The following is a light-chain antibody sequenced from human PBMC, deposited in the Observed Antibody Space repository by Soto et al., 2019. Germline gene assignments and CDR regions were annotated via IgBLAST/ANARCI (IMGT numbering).Light chain of an antibody. Sequence: DIVMTQSPLSLVVTAGEPASISCRSSQSLLFNNEYNYLDWYLQKPGQSPQLLMYLGSNRAPGVPARFSGSGSGTDFTLTISRLEPEDFALYYCQQYGGSPITFGLGTRLEI. J-gene: IGKJ5*01. CDR2: LGS. CDR3: QQYGGSPIT. CDR1: QSLLFNNEYNY. V-gene: IGKV2-28*01.